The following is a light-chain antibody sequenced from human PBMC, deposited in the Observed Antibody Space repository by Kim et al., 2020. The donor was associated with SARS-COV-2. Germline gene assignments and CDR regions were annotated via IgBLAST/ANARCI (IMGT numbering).Light chain of an antibody. Sequence: VSPEQQASITCSGDKLGDKYACWYQQKPGQSPVLGIYQDSKRPSGIPERFSGSNSGNTATLTISGTQAMDEADYYCQAWDSSTAVFGGGTQLTVL. V-gene: IGLV3-1*01. CDR3: QAWDSSTAV. CDR1: KLGDKY. CDR2: QDS. J-gene: IGLJ3*02.